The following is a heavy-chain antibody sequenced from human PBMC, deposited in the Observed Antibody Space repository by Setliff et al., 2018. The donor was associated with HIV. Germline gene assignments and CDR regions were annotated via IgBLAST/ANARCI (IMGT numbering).Heavy chain of an antibody. CDR3: AKDRRYYYGSGSYAAET. J-gene: IGHJ5*02. CDR1: GFTFSRYA. V-gene: IGHV3-23*01. D-gene: IGHD3-10*01. Sequence: GGSLRLSCAASGFTFSRYAMTWVRQAPGKGLEWVSAISGSGIGSYYPDSVNGRFTISRDNSKNTLSLQMNSLRAEDTAVYYCAKDRRYYYGSGSYAAETWGQGTLVTVSS. CDR2: ISGSGIGS.